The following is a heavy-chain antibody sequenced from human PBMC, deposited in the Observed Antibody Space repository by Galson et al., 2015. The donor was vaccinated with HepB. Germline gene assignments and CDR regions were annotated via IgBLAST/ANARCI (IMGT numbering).Heavy chain of an antibody. J-gene: IGHJ5*02. D-gene: IGHD1-1*01. CDR2: ISSSSSYT. V-gene: IGHV3-11*06. CDR3: ARDQLWGTSEGKWDDIGA. CDR1: GFTFSDYY. Sequence: SLRLSCAASGFTFSDYYMSWIRQAPGKGLEWVSYISSSSSYTNYADSVKGRFTISRDNAKNSLYLQMNSLRAEDTAVYYCARDQLWGTSEGKWDDIGAWGQGTLVTVSS.